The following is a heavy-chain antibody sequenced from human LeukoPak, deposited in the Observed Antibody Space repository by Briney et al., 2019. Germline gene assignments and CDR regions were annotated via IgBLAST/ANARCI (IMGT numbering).Heavy chain of an antibody. J-gene: IGHJ4*02. Sequence: GGSLRLSCAASGFTVSSNYMSWVRQAPGKGLEWVSVIYSGGSTYYADSVKGRFTISRDNSKNTLYLQMNSLRAEDTAVYYCAGDSGASGSHEPSWFDYWGQGTLVTVSS. CDR1: GFTVSSNY. V-gene: IGHV3-53*01. CDR2: IYSGGST. D-gene: IGHD1-26*01. CDR3: AGDSGASGSHEPSWFDY.